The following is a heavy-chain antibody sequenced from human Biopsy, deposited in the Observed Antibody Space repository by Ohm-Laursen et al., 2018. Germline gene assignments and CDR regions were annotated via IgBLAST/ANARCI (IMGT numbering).Heavy chain of an antibody. CDR3: ARNTGWYGDLYYFDY. CDR2: INPSGSTT. J-gene: IGHJ4*02. V-gene: IGHV1-46*01. D-gene: IGHD6-19*01. CDR1: GYSFTSYY. Sequence: ASVKVSCKVSGYSFTSYYMHWVRQAPGQGLEWMGMINPSGSTTSYPQIFQGRVTMTRDTSKSTVYMELSSLRSVDTAVYFCARNTGWYGDLYYFDYWGQGTLVTVSS.